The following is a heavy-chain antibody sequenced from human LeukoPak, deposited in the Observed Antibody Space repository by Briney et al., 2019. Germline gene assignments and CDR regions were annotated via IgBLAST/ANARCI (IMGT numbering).Heavy chain of an antibody. J-gene: IGHJ4*02. CDR3: AIPRGDFDY. V-gene: IGHV1-69*02. D-gene: IGHD3-10*01. Sequence: SVKVSCKASGYTFTGYYMHWVRQAPGQGLEWMGRIIPILGIANYAQKFQGRVTITADKSTSTAYMELSSLRSEDTAVYYCAIPRGDFDYWGQGTLVTVSS. CDR1: GYTFTGYY. CDR2: IIPILGIA.